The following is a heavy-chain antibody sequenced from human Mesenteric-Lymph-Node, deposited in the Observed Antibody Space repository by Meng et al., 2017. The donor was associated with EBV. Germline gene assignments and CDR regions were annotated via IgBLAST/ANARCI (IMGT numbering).Heavy chain of an antibody. CDR1: GFTFSTYW. V-gene: IGHV3-74*03. J-gene: IGHJ4*02. Sequence: EVEPVESGRLIVPPGGSLRLSCAASGFTFSTYWMNWVRQAPGKGLVWVSRIDNDESNTKYADSVKGRFTISRDNAKQTLYLQMNGLRAEDTAVYYCVRETSGYDFDYWGQGTLVTVSS. D-gene: IGHD5-12*01. CDR2: IDNDESNT. CDR3: VRETSGYDFDY.